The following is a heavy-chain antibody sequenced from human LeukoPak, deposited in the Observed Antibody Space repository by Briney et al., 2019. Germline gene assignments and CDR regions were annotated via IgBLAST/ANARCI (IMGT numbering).Heavy chain of an antibody. J-gene: IGHJ3*02. D-gene: IGHD3-22*01. CDR2: VDPEDGET. Sequence: GASVKVSCKASGYTFTDYYMHWVQQAPGKGLEWMGRVDPEDGETIYAEKFQGRVTITADTSTDTAYMELSSLRSEDTAVYYCARPNYYYDSSAEGAFDIWGQGTMVTVSS. V-gene: IGHV1-69-2*01. CDR1: GYTFTDYY. CDR3: ARPNYYYDSSAEGAFDI.